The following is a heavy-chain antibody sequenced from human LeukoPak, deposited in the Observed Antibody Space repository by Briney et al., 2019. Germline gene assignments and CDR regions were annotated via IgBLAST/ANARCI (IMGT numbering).Heavy chain of an antibody. CDR1: GYTFTSYY. CDR3: ARAPRPPWDDSSGLDY. D-gene: IGHD3-22*01. J-gene: IGHJ4*02. Sequence: ASVKVSFTASGYTFTSYYMHWVRQAPGQGLEWMGIINPSGGSTSYAQEFQGRVTMTRDTSTSTVYMELSSLRSEDTAVYYCARAPRPPWDDSSGLDYWGQGTLVTVSS. CDR2: INPSGGST. V-gene: IGHV1-46*01.